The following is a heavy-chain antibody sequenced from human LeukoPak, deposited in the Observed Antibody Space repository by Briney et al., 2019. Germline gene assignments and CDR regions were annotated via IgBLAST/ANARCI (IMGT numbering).Heavy chain of an antibody. V-gene: IGHV6-1*01. J-gene: IGHJ4*02. CDR3: ARGLGIEYYFDY. CDR2: TYYRSKWYN. D-gene: IGHD7-27*01. CDR1: GDSVSSNSAA. Sequence: SQTLSLTCAISGDSVSSNSAAWNWITQSPSRGLEGLGRTYYRSKWYNDYAVSVKSRITINQDTSKNQFSLQLNSVTPEDTAVYYCARGLGIEYYFDYWGQGTLVTVSS.